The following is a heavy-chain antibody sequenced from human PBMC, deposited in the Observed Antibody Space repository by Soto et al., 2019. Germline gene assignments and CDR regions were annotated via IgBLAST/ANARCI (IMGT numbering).Heavy chain of an antibody. J-gene: IGHJ4*02. V-gene: IGHV1-69*01. D-gene: IGHD3-3*01. Sequence: QVQLVQSGAEVKKPGSSVKVSCKASGGSFGNSAINWVRQTPGQGLEWLGGFIPVDRTLNYAQKFQGRVMITADESTGTAFMTLSSLASDDTAVYYCSTGVIWIGYFTVDSWGQGTRVTVSS. CDR1: GGSFGNSA. CDR2: FIPVDRTL. CDR3: STGVIWIGYFTVDS.